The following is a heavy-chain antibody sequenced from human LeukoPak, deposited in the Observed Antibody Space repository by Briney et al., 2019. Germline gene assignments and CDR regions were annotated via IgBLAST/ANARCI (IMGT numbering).Heavy chain of an antibody. CDR3: ARDEERYYYDSSGYYRGHAFDI. CDR1: GGTFSSYA. CDR2: IIPIIGTA. Sequence: GASVKVSCKASGGTFSSYAISWVRQAPGQGLEWMGGIIPIIGTANYAQKFQGRVTITADESTSTAYMELSSLRSEDTAVYYCARDEERYYYDSSGYYRGHAFDIWGQGTMVTVSS. D-gene: IGHD3-22*01. J-gene: IGHJ3*02. V-gene: IGHV1-69*13.